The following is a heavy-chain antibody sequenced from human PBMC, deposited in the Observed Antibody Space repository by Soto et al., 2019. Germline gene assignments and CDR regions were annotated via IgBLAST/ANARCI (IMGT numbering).Heavy chain of an antibody. V-gene: IGHV1-18*01. CDR2: ISAYNGNT. J-gene: IGHJ6*02. Sequence: QVQLVQSGAEVKKPGASVKVSCKASGYTFTSYGISWVRQAPGQGLEWMGWISAYNGNTNYAQKLQGRVTMTTDTSTSTAYMELRSQRSDDTAVYYCARVVGATNYYYYDYGMDVWGPGTTVTVSS. CDR1: GYTFTSYG. CDR3: ARVVGATNYYYYDYGMDV. D-gene: IGHD1-26*01.